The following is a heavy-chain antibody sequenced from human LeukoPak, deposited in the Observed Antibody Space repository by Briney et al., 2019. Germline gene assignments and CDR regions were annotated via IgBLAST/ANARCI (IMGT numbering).Heavy chain of an antibody. Sequence: ASVKVSCKVSGYTLTELSMHWVRQAPGKGLERMGGFDPEDGETIYAQKFQGRVTMTEDTSTDTAYMELSSLRSEDTAVYYCATDLPFEYSSSSGYFVYWGQGTLVTVSS. CDR3: ATDLPFEYSSSSGYFVY. V-gene: IGHV1-24*01. CDR1: GYTLTELS. CDR2: FDPEDGET. J-gene: IGHJ4*02. D-gene: IGHD6-6*01.